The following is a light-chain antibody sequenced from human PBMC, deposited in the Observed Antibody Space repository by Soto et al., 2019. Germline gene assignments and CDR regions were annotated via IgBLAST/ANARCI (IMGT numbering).Light chain of an antibody. CDR3: QQYDDLPLT. CDR1: QDIKKY. CDR2: DAS. Sequence: DIQMTQSPSSLSASVGDRATITCQASQDIKKYFNWYQQKPGKAPNLLIYDASNLETGVPSRFRGSGSGTHFTLTISSLQPEDVATYYCQQYDDLPLTFGGGTKVKI. J-gene: IGKJ4*01. V-gene: IGKV1-33*01.